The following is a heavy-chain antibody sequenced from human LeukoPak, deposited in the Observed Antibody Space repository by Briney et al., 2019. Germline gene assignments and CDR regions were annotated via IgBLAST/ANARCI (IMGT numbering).Heavy chain of an antibody. D-gene: IGHD5-12*01. J-gene: IGHJ4*02. V-gene: IGHV1-24*01. CDR3: ATALYVDPPTLSFDY. CDR1: GYTLTELS. CDR2: FDPEDGET. Sequence: GASVKVSCKVSGYTLTELSMHWVRQAPGKGLEWMGGFDPEDGETIYAQKFQGRVTMTEDTSTDTAYMELSSLRSEDTAVYYCATALYVDPPTLSFDYWGQRTLVTVSS.